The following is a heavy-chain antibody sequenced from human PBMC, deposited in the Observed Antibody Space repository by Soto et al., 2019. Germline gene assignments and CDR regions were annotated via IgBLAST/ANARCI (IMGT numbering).Heavy chain of an antibody. CDR3: ARVVSRGDSSGYWWYFDL. Sequence: QVQLVQSGAEVKKPGSSVKVSCKASGGTFSSYAISWVRQAPGQGLEWMGGIIPIFGTANYAQKFQGRVTITADEGTSTAYMELGRLRSEDTAVYYCARVVSRGDSSGYWWYFDLWGRGTLVTVSS. V-gene: IGHV1-69*12. D-gene: IGHD3-22*01. J-gene: IGHJ2*01. CDR1: GGTFSSYA. CDR2: IIPIFGTA.